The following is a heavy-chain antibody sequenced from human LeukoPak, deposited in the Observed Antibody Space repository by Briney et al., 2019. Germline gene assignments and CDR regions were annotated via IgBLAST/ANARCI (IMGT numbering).Heavy chain of an antibody. CDR2: ISGSGGST. CDR1: GFTFSSYA. CDR3: AKDAYSYGDGDYFDY. D-gene: IGHD5-18*01. V-gene: IGHV3-23*01. J-gene: IGHJ4*02. Sequence: GGSLRLSCAASGFTFSSYAMSWVRQAPGKGLEWVSAISGSGGSTYYADSVKGRSTISRDNSKNTLYLQMNSLRAEDTAVYYCAKDAYSYGDGDYFDYWGQGTLVTVSS.